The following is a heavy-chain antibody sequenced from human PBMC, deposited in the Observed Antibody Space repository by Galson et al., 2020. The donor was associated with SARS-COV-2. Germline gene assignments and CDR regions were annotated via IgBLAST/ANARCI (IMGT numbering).Heavy chain of an antibody. CDR1: GGSMNIYY. V-gene: IGHV4-59*01. CDR3: ARLPVVRGVDY. D-gene: IGHD3-10*01. J-gene: IGHJ4*02. Sequence: ASETLSLTCTVSGGSMNIYYWSWIRQSPERGLEWIGYLYYRVKTKYNPSLESRVTISVDTSKNQFSLKLSSVTAADTALYYCARLPVVRGVDYWGQGTLVTVSS. CDR2: LYYRVKT.